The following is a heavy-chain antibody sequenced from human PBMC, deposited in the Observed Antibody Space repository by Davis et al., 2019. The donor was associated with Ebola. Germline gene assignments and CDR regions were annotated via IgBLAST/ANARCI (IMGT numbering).Heavy chain of an antibody. Sequence: SWVRQHPGKGLEWIGYISYSGNTYYNPSLKSRVSISVDTSESHFSLKLSSVTAADTAIYYCARRLVATYVFDYWGRGTLVTVSS. CDR3: ARRLVATYVFDY. J-gene: IGHJ4*02. V-gene: IGHV4-31*02. CDR2: ISYSGNT. D-gene: IGHD5-12*01.